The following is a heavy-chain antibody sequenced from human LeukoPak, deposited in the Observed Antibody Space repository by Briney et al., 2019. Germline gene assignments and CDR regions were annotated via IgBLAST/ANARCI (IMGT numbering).Heavy chain of an antibody. V-gene: IGHV3-21*04. Sequence: PGGSLRLSCAASGFTFSSYSMNWVRQAPGKGLEWVSSVSSSSSYIYYADSVKGRFTISRDNAKNSLYLQMNSLRAEDTAVYYCATVGYCSSTSCHTIDFDYWGQGTLVTVSS. CDR1: GFTFSSYS. CDR3: ATVGYCSSTSCHTIDFDY. J-gene: IGHJ4*02. D-gene: IGHD2-2*02. CDR2: VSSSSSYI.